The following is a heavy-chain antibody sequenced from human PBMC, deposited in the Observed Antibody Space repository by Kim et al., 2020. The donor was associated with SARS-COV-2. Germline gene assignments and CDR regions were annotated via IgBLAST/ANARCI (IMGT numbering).Heavy chain of an antibody. CDR1: GFTFSSFA. J-gene: IGHJ6*01. CDR2: IVVGSGNT. D-gene: IGHD3-10*01. V-gene: IGHV1-58*01. Sequence: SVKVSCKASGFTFSSFAVQWVRQARGQRLEWIGWIVVGSGNTNYTQKFQERVTITRDMSTSTAYMELSSLRSEDTAVYYCAAGVLLWFGELSFDYYGMD. CDR3: AAGVLLWFGELSFDYYGMD.